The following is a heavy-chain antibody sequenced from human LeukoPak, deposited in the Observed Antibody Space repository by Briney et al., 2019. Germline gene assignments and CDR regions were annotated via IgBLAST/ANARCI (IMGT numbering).Heavy chain of an antibody. CDR2: FYYSGSA. J-gene: IGHJ4*02. V-gene: IGHV4-59*01. CDR1: GGSISSYY. D-gene: IGHD3-10*01. CDR3: ARRYGSGSSGTFDY. Sequence: SETLSLTCTVSGGSISSYYWSWIRQPPGKGLEWIGDFYYSGSASYNPSLKSRVTISLDTSKNQFSLKLSSVTAADTAVYYCARRYGSGSSGTFDYWGQGTLVTVSS.